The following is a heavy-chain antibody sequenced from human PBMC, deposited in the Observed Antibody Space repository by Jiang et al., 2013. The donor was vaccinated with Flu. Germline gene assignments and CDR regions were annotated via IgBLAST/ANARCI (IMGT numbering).Heavy chain of an antibody. CDR3: ARDVALGVGYFHH. J-gene: IGHJ1*01. D-gene: IGHD2-15*01. Sequence: WSWVRQPPRKGLEWIGKIDHTGYTNYNPSLKSRVTMSVDKSKNQFSLKLISVTAADTAVYYCARDVALGVGYFHHWGQGSLVIVSS. CDR2: IDHTGYT. V-gene: IGHV4-4*02.